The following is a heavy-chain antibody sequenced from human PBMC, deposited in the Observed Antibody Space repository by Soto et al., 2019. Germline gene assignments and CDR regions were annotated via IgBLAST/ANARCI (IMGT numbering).Heavy chain of an antibody. D-gene: IGHD3-10*01. CDR2: MSYDESKI. J-gene: IGHJ6*02. CDR3: AKDRGSGTLRYYGMDV. CDR1: GFSFSSYA. V-gene: IGHV3-30*18. Sequence: QVQLVESGGGVVQPGRSLRLSCAGSGFSFSSYAVHWVRQAPSKGLEWVAVMSYDESKINYADSVKGRFTISRDNSKNTFFLQLNGLRPEDTAVYFCAKDRGSGTLRYYGMDVWGQGTTVTVS.